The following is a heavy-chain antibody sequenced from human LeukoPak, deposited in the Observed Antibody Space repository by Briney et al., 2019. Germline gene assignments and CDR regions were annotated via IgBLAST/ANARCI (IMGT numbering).Heavy chain of an antibody. Sequence: GASVKVSCKASGGTFISYAISWVRQAPGQGLEWMGRIIPILGIANYAQKFQGRVTITADKSTSTAYMELSSLRSEDTAVYYCARGVRGPHAFDIWGQGTMVTVSS. CDR2: IIPILGIA. D-gene: IGHD3-22*01. J-gene: IGHJ3*02. CDR3: ARGVRGPHAFDI. V-gene: IGHV1-69*04. CDR1: GGTFISYA.